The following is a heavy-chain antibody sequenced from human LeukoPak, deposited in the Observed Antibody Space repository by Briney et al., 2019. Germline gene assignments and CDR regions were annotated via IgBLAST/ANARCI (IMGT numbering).Heavy chain of an antibody. CDR2: ISYDGSNK. CDR1: GFTFSSYA. D-gene: IGHD1-7*01. Sequence: GGSLRLSCAASGFTFSSYAMHWVRQAPGKGLEWVAVISYDGSNKYYADSVKGRFTISRDNSKNTLYLQMNSLRAEDTAVYYCARGGNYGTLDFWGQGTLVTVSS. CDR3: ARGGNYGTLDF. V-gene: IGHV3-30-3*01. J-gene: IGHJ4*02.